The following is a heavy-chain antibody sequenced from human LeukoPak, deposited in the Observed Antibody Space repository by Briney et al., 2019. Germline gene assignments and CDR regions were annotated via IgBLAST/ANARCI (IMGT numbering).Heavy chain of an antibody. Sequence: GGSLRLSCAASGFTFSSYAMSWVRQAPGKGLEWVSTISGSGGSGVSTYYADSVKGRFTISRDNSKNTLYLQMNSLRAEDTAVYYCAKSEYSSSSPDYWGQGTLVTVSS. D-gene: IGHD6-6*01. CDR2: ISGSGGSGVST. CDR3: AKSEYSSSSPDY. J-gene: IGHJ4*02. CDR1: GFTFSSYA. V-gene: IGHV3-23*01.